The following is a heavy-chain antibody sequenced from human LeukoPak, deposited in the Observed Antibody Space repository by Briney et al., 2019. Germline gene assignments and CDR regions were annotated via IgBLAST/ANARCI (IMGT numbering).Heavy chain of an antibody. CDR3: ARGSSGYSYGYDY. V-gene: IGHV3-21*01. CDR1: GFTFSSYS. CDR2: ISSSSSYI. J-gene: IGHJ4*02. D-gene: IGHD5-18*01. Sequence: GGSLRLSCAASGFTFSSYSMNWVRQAPGKELEWVSSISSSSSYIYYADSVKGRFTISRDNAKNSLYLQMNSLRAEDTAVYYCARGSSGYSYGYDYWGQGTLVTVSS.